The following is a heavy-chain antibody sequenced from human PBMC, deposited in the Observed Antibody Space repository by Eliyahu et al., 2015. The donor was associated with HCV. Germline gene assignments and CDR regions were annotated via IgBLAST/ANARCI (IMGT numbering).Heavy chain of an antibody. CDR2: IIPIFGIA. Sequence: QVQLVQSGAEVKKPGSSVKVSCKASGVHLQQLCYHAGCRQAPGQGLEWMGRIIPIFGIANYAQKFQGRVTITADKSTSTAYMELSSLRSEDTAVYYCARGVVPAADHLDWFDPWGQGTLVTVSS. V-gene: IGHV1-69*04. D-gene: IGHD2-2*01. J-gene: IGHJ5*02. CDR3: ARGVVPAADHLDWFDP. CDR1: GVHLQQLC.